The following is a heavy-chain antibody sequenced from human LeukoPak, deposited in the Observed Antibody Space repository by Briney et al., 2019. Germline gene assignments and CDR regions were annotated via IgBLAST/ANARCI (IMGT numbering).Heavy chain of an antibody. Sequence: SETLSLTCTISGGSISSYYWSWIRQPAGKGLEWIGRIYTSVSTNYNPSLKSRVTMSVDTSKNLFSLKLSSVTAADTAVYYCARDSSMIGFFDLWGRGTLVSVSS. V-gene: IGHV4-4*07. CDR2: IYTSVST. CDR1: GGSISSYY. CDR3: ARDSSMIGFFDL. J-gene: IGHJ2*01. D-gene: IGHD2-21*01.